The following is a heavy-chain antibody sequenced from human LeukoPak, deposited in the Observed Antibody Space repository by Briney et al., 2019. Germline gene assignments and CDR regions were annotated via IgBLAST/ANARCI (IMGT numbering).Heavy chain of an antibody. Sequence: ASVKVSCKTSGYTFTGCFMHCVRQAPGQGLEWMGWINPNGGGTNSAQKFQGRVTMTRDTSISTAYMELTRLGSDDSAVYYCARETVRGAYFDFWGQGTLVTVSS. J-gene: IGHJ4*02. D-gene: IGHD3-10*01. CDR3: ARETVRGAYFDF. CDR2: INPNGGGT. CDR1: GYTFTGCF. V-gene: IGHV1-2*02.